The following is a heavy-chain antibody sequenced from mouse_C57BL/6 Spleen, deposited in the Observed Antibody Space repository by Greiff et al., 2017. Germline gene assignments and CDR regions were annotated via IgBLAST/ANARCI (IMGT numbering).Heavy chain of an antibody. Sequence: VQLQQPGAELVKPGASVKLSCKASGYTFTSYWMHWVKQTPGQGLEWIGIILPNSGSTNYNEKFKSTATLTIDKSSSTAYMHISSLTSEDAAVYYCTRFSPTLYAIDYWGQGTSVTVSS. V-gene: IGHV1-64*01. J-gene: IGHJ4*01. CDR2: ILPNSGST. CDR3: TRFSPTLYAIDY. CDR1: GYTFTSYW. D-gene: IGHD2-10*01.